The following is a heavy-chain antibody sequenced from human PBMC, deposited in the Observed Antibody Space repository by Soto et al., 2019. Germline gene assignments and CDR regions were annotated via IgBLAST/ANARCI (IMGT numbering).Heavy chain of an antibody. Sequence: GGSLRLSCAASGFTFSSSGMHWVRQAPGKGLGWVAIIWYDGSKKYYADSVKGRFTISRDNSKNTVYLQMNSLRAEDTAVYYCARASFTIYDTSGYYDYWGQGTLVTVSS. D-gene: IGHD3-22*01. J-gene: IGHJ4*02. V-gene: IGHV3-33*01. CDR3: ARASFTIYDTSGYYDY. CDR2: IWYDGSKK. CDR1: GFTFSSSG.